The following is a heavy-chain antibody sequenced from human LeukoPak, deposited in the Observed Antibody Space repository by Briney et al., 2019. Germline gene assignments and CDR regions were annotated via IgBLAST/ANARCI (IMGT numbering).Heavy chain of an antibody. CDR1: GFTFTSSA. J-gene: IGHJ4*02. CDR2: IVVGSGNT. D-gene: IGHD2/OR15-2a*01. Sequence: ASVKVPCKASGFTFTSSAVQWVRQARGQRLEWIGWIVVGSGNTNYAQKFQERVTITRDMSTSTAYMELSSLRSEDTAVYYCAAVSTSEIHVFDYWGQGTLVTVSS. V-gene: IGHV1-58*01. CDR3: AAVSTSEIHVFDY.